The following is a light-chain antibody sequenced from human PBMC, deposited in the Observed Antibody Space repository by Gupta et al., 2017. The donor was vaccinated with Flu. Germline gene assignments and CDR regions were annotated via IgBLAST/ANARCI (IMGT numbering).Light chain of an antibody. CDR1: QNVYSN. CDR3: QQDNSCPLT. V-gene: IGKV3-15*01. Sequence: EVVMTQSPATLSVSPGERATLSCRASQNVYSNLAWYQQKPGQAPRLLIYGASTRATGIPARFSGSGSGTEFILTISRLQSEDFAVYYCQQDNSCPLTFGQGTKLEIK. J-gene: IGKJ2*01. CDR2: GAS.